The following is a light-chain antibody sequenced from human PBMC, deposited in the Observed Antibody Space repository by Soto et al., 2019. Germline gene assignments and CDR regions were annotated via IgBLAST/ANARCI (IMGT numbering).Light chain of an antibody. Sequence: DIQMTQSPSTLSASVGDRVTITCRASQSISSWLAWYQQKPGKAPKLLIYDASYLERGVPSRFSGSGSGTEFTLTISDLQPDDLATYYCQQYNSFWTFDQGTKVEI. CDR2: DAS. CDR1: QSISSW. CDR3: QQYNSFWT. V-gene: IGKV1-5*01. J-gene: IGKJ1*01.